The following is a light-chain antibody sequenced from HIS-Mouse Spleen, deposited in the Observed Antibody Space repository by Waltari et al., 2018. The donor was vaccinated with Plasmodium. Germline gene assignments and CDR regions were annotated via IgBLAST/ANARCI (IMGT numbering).Light chain of an antibody. Sequence: QSALTQPASVSGSPGQSITISCTGTSSDVGGYNYFSWYQQHPGKAPKLMIYDVSNRPSGVSNRFSGSKSGNTASLTISGLQAEDEADYYCSSYTSSRGPVVFGGGTKLTVL. J-gene: IGLJ2*01. V-gene: IGLV2-14*03. CDR3: SSYTSSRGPVV. CDR2: DVS. CDR1: SSDVGGYNY.